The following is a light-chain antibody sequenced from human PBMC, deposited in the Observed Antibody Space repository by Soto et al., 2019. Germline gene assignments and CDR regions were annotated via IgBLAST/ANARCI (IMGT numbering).Light chain of an antibody. Sequence: DIQMTQSPSSLSASVGDRVTITCRASQSISSYLNWYQQKPGKAPELLIYAASSLQSGVPSRFSGGGSGTDFTLTISSLQPEDSASYYCQQSYRIPYTFGQGTKLEIK. J-gene: IGKJ2*01. CDR2: AAS. CDR1: QSISSY. CDR3: QQSYRIPYT. V-gene: IGKV1-39*01.